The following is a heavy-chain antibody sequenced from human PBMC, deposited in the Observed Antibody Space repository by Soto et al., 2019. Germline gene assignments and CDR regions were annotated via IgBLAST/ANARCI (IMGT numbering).Heavy chain of an antibody. D-gene: IGHD2-21*01. Sequence: PGGSLRLSCAASGFTISTYAMTWVRQAPGKGLECVSGVTGSGSQIYYADSVKGRFTISKDNSKNTLYLQMSSLREEDTALYYCAKDAVYRDGLWLTDSWGQGTLVTVSS. CDR1: GFTISTYA. CDR3: AKDAVYRDGLWLTDS. J-gene: IGHJ5*02. CDR2: VTGSGSQI. V-gene: IGHV3-23*01.